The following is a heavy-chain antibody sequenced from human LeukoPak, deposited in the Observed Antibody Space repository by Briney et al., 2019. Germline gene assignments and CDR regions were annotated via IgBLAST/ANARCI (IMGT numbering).Heavy chain of an antibody. Sequence: GGSLRLPCAASGFTFRSYAMSWVRQAPGKGLEWVSAISGSGDSTYYPDSVKGRFTISRDNSKNTLYLQMNSLRAEDTAVYYCAKEFDSSGYFDYWGQGTLVTVSS. CDR3: AKEFDSSGYFDY. V-gene: IGHV3-23*01. CDR1: GFTFRSYA. D-gene: IGHD3-22*01. J-gene: IGHJ4*02. CDR2: ISGSGDST.